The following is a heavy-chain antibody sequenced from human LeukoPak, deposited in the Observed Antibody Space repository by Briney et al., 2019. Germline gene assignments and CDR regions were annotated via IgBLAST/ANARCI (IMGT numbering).Heavy chain of an antibody. CDR1: GYSLTDLN. CDR3: ATRSGDFWSGYEN. J-gene: IGHJ4*02. D-gene: IGHD3-3*01. CDR2: FDPEQAKT. V-gene: IGHV1-24*01. Sequence: GASVTVSCKVSGYSLTDLNIQWVRQAPGKGLECMGGFDPEQAKTVYAEKFQGRVTMTEDPSTDTAYMELSSLRSEDTAVYFCATRSGDFWSGYENWGQGTLVTVSS.